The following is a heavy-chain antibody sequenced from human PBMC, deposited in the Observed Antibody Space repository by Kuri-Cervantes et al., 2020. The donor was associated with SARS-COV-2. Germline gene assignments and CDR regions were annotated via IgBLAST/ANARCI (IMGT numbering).Heavy chain of an antibody. Sequence: GGSLRLSCAASGFTFSYYYMSGVRQAPGKGLEWVSFIRSKAYGGTTEYAASVKGRFTISRDDSKSIAYLQMNSLKTEDTAVYYCTAGKTGPLWYWGQGTLVTVSS. CDR1: GFTFSYYY. D-gene: IGHD1-14*01. CDR2: IRSKAYGGTT. V-gene: IGHV3-22*01. J-gene: IGHJ4*02. CDR3: TAGKTGPLWY.